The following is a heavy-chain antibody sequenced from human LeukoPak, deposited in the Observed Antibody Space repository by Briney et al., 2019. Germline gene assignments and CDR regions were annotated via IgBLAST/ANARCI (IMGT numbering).Heavy chain of an antibody. CDR1: GGSVSSGSYY. CDR2: IYHSGST. V-gene: IGHV4-30-2*01. D-gene: IGHD2-2*01. Sequence: SETLSLTCTVSGGSVSSGSYYWSWIRQPPGKGLEWIGYIYHSGSTYYNPSLKSRVTISVDRSKNQFSLKLSSVTAADTAVYYCARAQSAYCSSTSCYEGDNWFDPWGQGTLVTVSS. CDR3: ARAQSAYCSSTSCYEGDNWFDP. J-gene: IGHJ5*02.